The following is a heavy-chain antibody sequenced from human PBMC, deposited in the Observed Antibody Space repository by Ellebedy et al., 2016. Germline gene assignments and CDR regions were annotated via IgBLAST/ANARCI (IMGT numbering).Heavy chain of an antibody. V-gene: IGHV3-23*01. J-gene: IGHJ4*02. CDR1: GFTVSSDY. CDR3: AREDALDGGFLDF. Sequence: GESLKISCAASGFTVSSDYMTWVRQAPGKGPEWISTIRGSGGTTYHADSVKGRFTISRDTSKNTLYLQANSLRAEDTAVYYCAREDALDGGFLDFWGQGALVTVSS. D-gene: IGHD3-16*01. CDR2: IRGSGGTT.